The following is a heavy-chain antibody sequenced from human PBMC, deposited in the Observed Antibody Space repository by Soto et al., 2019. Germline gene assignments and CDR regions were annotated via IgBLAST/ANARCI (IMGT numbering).Heavy chain of an antibody. J-gene: IGHJ4*02. V-gene: IGHV3-21*06. Sequence: PVGPQRLSCAAYEVPLTRYSMHLVRHAPGKGLEWVSSISSTTNYIYYGDSMKGRFTISRDNAKNSLYLEMNSLRAEDTAVYYCARESEDLTSNFDYWGQGTLVTGSS. CDR3: ARESEDLTSNFDY. CDR1: EVPLTRYS. CDR2: ISSTTNYI.